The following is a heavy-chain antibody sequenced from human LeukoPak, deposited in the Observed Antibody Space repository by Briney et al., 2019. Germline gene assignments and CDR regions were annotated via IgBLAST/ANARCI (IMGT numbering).Heavy chain of an antibody. CDR1: GFTFSNAW. CDR2: IKSKTDGGTT. D-gene: IGHD2-21*01. Sequence: GGSLRLSCAASGFTFSNAWMSWVRQAPGKGLEWVGRIKSKTDGGTTDYAAPVKGRFTISRDDSKNTLYLQMNSLKTEDTAVYYCTTDPYCGGDCYWDRWGQGTLVTVSS. CDR3: TTDPYCGGDCYWDR. V-gene: IGHV3-15*01. J-gene: IGHJ4*02.